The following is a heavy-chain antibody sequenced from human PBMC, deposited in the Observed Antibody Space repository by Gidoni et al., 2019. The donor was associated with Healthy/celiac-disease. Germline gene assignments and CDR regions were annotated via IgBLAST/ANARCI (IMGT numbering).Heavy chain of an antibody. J-gene: IGHJ6*02. CDR3: TTAGSGGYPLQDYYYYGMDV. Sequence: EVQLVESGGGLVKPGGSLRLSCAASGFTFSHAWMNWVRQAPGKGLEWVGRIKSKTDGGTTDYAAPVKGRFTISRDDSKNTLYLQMNSLKTEDTAVYYCTTAGSGGYPLQDYYYYGMDVWGQGTTVTVSS. D-gene: IGHD3-10*01. CDR1: GFTFSHAW. V-gene: IGHV3-15*07. CDR2: IKSKTDGGTT.